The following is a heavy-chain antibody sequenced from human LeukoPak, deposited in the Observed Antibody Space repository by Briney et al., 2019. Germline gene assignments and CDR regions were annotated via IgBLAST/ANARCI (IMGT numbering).Heavy chain of an antibody. J-gene: IGHJ4*02. Sequence: SETLSLTCTVSLDSTTSNFWSWVRQPPGKGREWIGEIHRSGGPNYNPSLQSRVTISIDRSRNQIALELSSVTAADTAVYYCAREILGGFNPGAYWGQGTLVTVSS. CDR3: AREILGGFNPGAY. CDR1: LDSTTSNF. CDR2: IHRSGGP. V-gene: IGHV4-4*02. D-gene: IGHD1-14*01.